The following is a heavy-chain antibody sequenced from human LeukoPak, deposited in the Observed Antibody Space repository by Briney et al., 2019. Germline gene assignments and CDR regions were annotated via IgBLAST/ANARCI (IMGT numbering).Heavy chain of an antibody. CDR2: ISSGSSYI. CDR3: ARATYYDFSILNDY. CDR1: GFTFSSYS. D-gene: IGHD3-3*01. V-gene: IGHV3-21*01. Sequence: GGSLRLSCAASGFTFSSYSMNWVRQAPGKGLEWVSSISSGSSYIYYADSVKGRFTISRDNAKNSLYLQMNSLRAEDMAVYYCARATYYDFSILNDYWGQGTLVTVSS. J-gene: IGHJ4*02.